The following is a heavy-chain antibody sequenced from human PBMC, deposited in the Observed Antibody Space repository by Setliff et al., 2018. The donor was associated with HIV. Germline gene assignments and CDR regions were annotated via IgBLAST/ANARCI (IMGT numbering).Heavy chain of an antibody. CDR1: GDSINNYY. D-gene: IGHD6-19*01. Sequence: PSETLSLTCTVSGDSINNYYWSWIRQPPGKGLEWIGYVYSTGSTNSKSSLKSRVTISVDTSKNQFSLKLSSVTAADTAVYYCARGGYSSGWYVAGNWFDPWGQGTLVTVSS. V-gene: IGHV4-59*01. J-gene: IGHJ5*02. CDR2: VYSTGST. CDR3: ARGGYSSGWYVAGNWFDP.